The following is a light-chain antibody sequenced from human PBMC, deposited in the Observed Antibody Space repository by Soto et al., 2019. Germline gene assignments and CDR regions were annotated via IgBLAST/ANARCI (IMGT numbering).Light chain of an antibody. J-gene: IGKJ2*02. Sequence: AIRMTQSPSSLSASTGDRVTITCRASQGISSYLAWYQQKPGKAPKLLIYAASTLQSGVPSRFSGSGSGTDFTLTISCLQLEDFATYYCHRYCSYPRTFGRGTKVNIK. CDR1: QGISSY. CDR3: HRYCSYPRT. CDR2: AAS. V-gene: IGKV1-8*01.